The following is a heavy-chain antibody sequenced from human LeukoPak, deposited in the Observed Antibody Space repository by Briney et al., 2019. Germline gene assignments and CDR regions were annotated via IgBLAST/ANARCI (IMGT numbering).Heavy chain of an antibody. Sequence: ASVKVSCKASGYTFTSYGISWVRLAPGQGLEWMGWISAYNGNTNYAQKLQGRVTMTTDTSTSTAYMELRSLRSDDTAVYYCARDDYGDESAEYFQHWGQGTLVTVSS. D-gene: IGHD4-17*01. CDR2: ISAYNGNT. J-gene: IGHJ1*01. CDR1: GYTFTSYG. CDR3: ARDDYGDESAEYFQH. V-gene: IGHV1-18*01.